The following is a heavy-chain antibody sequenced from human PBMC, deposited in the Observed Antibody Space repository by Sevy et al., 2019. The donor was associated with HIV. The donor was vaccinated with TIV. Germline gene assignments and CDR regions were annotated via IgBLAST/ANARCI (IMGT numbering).Heavy chain of an antibody. CDR3: ARPFCSGGSCYRWYFDF. J-gene: IGHJ4*02. CDR2: VSPYNGKT. V-gene: IGHV1-18*01. CDR1: GYTFTSFG. Sequence: ASVKVSCKASGYTFTSFGITWVRQAPGQGLEWVGWVSPYNGKTKYEPKLQGRVTMTTETSTSTAYMELRSLRSDDTAVYYRARPFCSGGSCYRWYFDFWGQGTLVTVSS. D-gene: IGHD2-15*01.